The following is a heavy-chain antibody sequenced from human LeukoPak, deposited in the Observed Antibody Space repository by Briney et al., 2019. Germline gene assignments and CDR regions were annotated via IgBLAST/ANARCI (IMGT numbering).Heavy chain of an antibody. CDR3: ARVNYYYMDV. V-gene: IGHV4-39*07. CDR1: GGSISSSSYY. J-gene: IGHJ6*03. Sequence: PSETLSLTCTVSGGSISSSSYYWGWIRQPPGKGLEWIGSIYYSGSTYYNPSLKSRVTISVDTSRNQFSLKLSSVTAADTAVYYCARVNYYYMDVWGKGATVTISS. CDR2: IYYSGST.